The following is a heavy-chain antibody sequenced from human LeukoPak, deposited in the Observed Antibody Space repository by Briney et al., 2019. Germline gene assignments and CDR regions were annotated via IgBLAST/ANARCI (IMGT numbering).Heavy chain of an antibody. CDR1: GYTFTGYY. CDR2: ISPNSGRT. V-gene: IGHV1-2*02. D-gene: IGHD3-10*01. Sequence: ASVKVSCKASGYTFTGYYMHWVRQAPGQGLEWMGWISPNSGRTNYAQKFQGRVTMTRDTSISTDYMELSRLRSDDTAVYYCAKSFQYGSGSYYYGMDVWGQGTTVTVSS. CDR3: AKSFQYGSGSYYYGMDV. J-gene: IGHJ6*02.